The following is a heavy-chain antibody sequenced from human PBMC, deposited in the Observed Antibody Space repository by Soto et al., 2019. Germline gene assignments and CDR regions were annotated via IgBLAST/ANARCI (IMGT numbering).Heavy chain of an antibody. V-gene: IGHV3-30-3*01. J-gene: IGHJ4*02. D-gene: IGHD1-26*01. Sequence: QVQLVESGGGVVQPGRSLRLSCAASGFTFSSYAMHWARQAPGKGLEWVAVISYDGSNKYYADSVKGRFTISRDNSKNTLYLQMNSLGAEDSAVYYCARDAGAPFGYWGQGTLVTVSS. CDR1: GFTFSSYA. CDR2: ISYDGSNK. CDR3: ARDAGAPFGY.